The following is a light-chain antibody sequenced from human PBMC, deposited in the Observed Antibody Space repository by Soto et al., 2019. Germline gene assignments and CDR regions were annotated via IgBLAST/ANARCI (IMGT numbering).Light chain of an antibody. Sequence: QSALTQPPSASGSPGQTVTISCTGASSDIGSYTFASWYQQHPDKPPKLLINDVTQRPSGVPDRFSGSKSGNTSSLTVSGLLAEDEADYYCTSYAGSNFPVVFGGGTKLTVL. CDR3: TSYAGSNFPVV. CDR2: DVT. J-gene: IGLJ2*01. V-gene: IGLV2-8*01. CDR1: SSDIGSYTF.